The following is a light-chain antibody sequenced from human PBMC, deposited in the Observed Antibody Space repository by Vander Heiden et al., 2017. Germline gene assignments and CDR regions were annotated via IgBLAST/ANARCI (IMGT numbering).Light chain of an antibody. V-gene: IGLV2-23*02. CDR1: LSHVGSYNL. CDR2: VVD. CDR3: CADAGGSTLV. Sequence: SALTQPASVSGSPGQSITISCTGTLSHVGSYNLVSWYQPHPGKTLKLIISVVDKRPSGVSARFSGSKSGSTASLTISGLQVEDEADYYCCADAGGSTLVFGGGTKLTVL. J-gene: IGLJ2*01.